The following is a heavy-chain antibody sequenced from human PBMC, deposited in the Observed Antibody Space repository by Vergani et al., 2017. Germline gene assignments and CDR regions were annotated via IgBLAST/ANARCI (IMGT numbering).Heavy chain of an antibody. CDR3: ARGGGELRYFDY. J-gene: IGHJ4*02. CDR2: INHSGST. CDR1: GGSVSSGSYY. V-gene: IGHV4-61*01. Sequence: QVQLQESGPGLVKPSETLSLTCTVSGGSVSSGSYYWSWIRQPPGKGLDWIGEINHSGSTNYNPSLKSRVTIAIDTSKNQFSLKMSSVTAADTAVYYWARGGGELRYFDYWGQGTLVTVSS. D-gene: IGHD3-9*01.